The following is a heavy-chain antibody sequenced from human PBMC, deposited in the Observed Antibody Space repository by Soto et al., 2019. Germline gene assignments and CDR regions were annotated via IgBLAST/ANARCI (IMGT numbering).Heavy chain of an antibody. CDR1: GFTFSSYG. V-gene: IGHV3-30*18. J-gene: IGHJ4*02. D-gene: IGHD6-6*01. CDR2: ISYDGSNK. CDR3: AKAQQGGIAARLIDY. Sequence: GGSLRLSCAASGFTFSSYGMHWVRQAPGKGLEWVAVISYDGSNKYYADSVKGRFTISRDNSKNTLYLQMNSLRAEDTAVYYCAKAQQGGIAARLIDYWGQGTLVTVSS.